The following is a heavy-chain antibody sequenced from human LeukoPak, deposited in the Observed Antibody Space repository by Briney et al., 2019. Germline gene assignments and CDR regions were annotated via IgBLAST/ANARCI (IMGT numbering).Heavy chain of an antibody. CDR1: GFTFSSYG. V-gene: IGHV3-30*18. CDR2: ISYDGSNK. D-gene: IGHD3-3*01. Sequence: PGRSLRLSCAASGFTFSSYGMHWVRQAPGKGLEWVAVISYDGSNKYYADSVKGRFTISRDNSKNTLYLQMNSLRAEDTAVYYCAKDPHGEWLTCFDYWGQGTLVTVSS. J-gene: IGHJ4*02. CDR3: AKDPHGEWLTCFDY.